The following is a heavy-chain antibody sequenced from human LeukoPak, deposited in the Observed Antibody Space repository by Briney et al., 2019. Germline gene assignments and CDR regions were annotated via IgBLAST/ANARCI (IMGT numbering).Heavy chain of an antibody. V-gene: IGHV3-49*04. CDR1: GFSFGDYA. Sequence: PGGSLRLSCTASGFSFGDYAMSWVRQAPGKGLEWVCLIRSNVYGGTTEYAASVKGRFSISREDSKSIANLHMNSLKTEDTAVYFCTTSLRSGWYRGFDYWGQGTLVTVSS. D-gene: IGHD6-19*01. J-gene: IGHJ4*02. CDR3: TTSLRSGWYRGFDY. CDR2: IRSNVYGGTT.